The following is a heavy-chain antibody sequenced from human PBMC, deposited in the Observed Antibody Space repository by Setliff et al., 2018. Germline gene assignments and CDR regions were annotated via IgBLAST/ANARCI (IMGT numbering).Heavy chain of an antibody. D-gene: IGHD1-26*01. J-gene: IGHJ4*02. Sequence: ASVKVSCKASGYTFTSYYMHWVRQAPGQGLEWMGIINPSGGSTNYAQKFQGRVTMTRDTSTSTVYMELSSLRSEDTAVYYCARGIVAPSRWDYFDYWGQGTLVTVSS. V-gene: IGHV1-46*01. CDR2: INPSGGST. CDR3: ARGIVAPSRWDYFDY. CDR1: GYTFTSYY.